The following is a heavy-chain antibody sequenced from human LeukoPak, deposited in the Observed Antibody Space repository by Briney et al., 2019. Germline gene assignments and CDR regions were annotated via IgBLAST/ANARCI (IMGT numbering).Heavy chain of an antibody. CDR2: ISHDGII. Sequence: PGGSLRLSCETVGFTFSSYVMHWVRRTPGKGLVWVSRISHDGIISYADSVKGRFTISRDNAKNTLTLQMNSLRVEDTAVYFCARDWVYKIDYWGRGTLVTVSS. D-gene: IGHD5-24*01. CDR3: ARDWVYKIDY. V-gene: IGHV3-74*01. CDR1: GFTFSSYV. J-gene: IGHJ4*02.